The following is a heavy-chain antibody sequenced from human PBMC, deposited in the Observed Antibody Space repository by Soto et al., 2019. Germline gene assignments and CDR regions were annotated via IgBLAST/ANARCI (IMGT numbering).Heavy chain of an antibody. J-gene: IGHJ4*02. V-gene: IGHV3-21*01. D-gene: IGHD6-6*01. CDR3: AREYEYSSSFDY. CDR1: GFTFSSYS. CDR2: ISSSSSYI. Sequence: GGSLRLSCAASGFTFSSYSMNWVRQAPGKGLEWVSSISSSSSYIYYADSVKGRLTISRDNAKNTLYLQMNSRRDEDTAVYYCAREYEYSSSFDYWGQGTLVTVSS.